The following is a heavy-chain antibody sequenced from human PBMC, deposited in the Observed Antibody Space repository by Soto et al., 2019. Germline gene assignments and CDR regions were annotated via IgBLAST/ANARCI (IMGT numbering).Heavy chain of an antibody. CDR2: ISSSSSTI. Sequence: GGSLRLSCAASGFTFSSYSMNWVRQAPGKGLEWVSYISSSSSTIYYADSVKGRFTISRDNAKNSLYLQMNSLRAEDTAVYYCARDARRVYSSGWEDAFDIWGQGTMVTVSS. D-gene: IGHD6-19*01. V-gene: IGHV3-48*01. CDR1: GFTFSSYS. CDR3: ARDARRVYSSGWEDAFDI. J-gene: IGHJ3*02.